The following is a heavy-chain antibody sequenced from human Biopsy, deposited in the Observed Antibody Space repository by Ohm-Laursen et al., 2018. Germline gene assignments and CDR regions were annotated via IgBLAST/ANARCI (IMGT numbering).Heavy chain of an antibody. J-gene: IGHJ1*01. CDR2: ISYTGYT. Sequence: SQTLSLTCIVSGGSINNVNYYWTWIRQPPGKGLEWIGHISYTGYTSYKSSLKSRVTISLDTSRKHFSLRLTSLAAADTAVYYCARGSNEYGGLYFPHWGQGTLVTVSS. CDR1: GGSINNVNYY. D-gene: IGHD4-23*01. V-gene: IGHV4-61*03. CDR3: ARGSNEYGGLYFPH.